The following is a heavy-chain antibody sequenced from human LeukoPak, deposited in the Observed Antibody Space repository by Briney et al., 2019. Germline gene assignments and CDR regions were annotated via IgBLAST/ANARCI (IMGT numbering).Heavy chain of an antibody. CDR1: GGSISSSNW. CDR3: ARVHYYDASDYSTSNWFDP. V-gene: IGHV4-4*02. CDR2: IYHSGST. Sequence: SETLSLTCAVSGGSISSSNWWSWVRQPPGKGLEWIGEIYHSGSTNYNPSLKSRVTISLDPSKNQFSLKLTSVAAADTALYHCARVHYYDASDYSTSNWFDPWGQGTLVTVSS. J-gene: IGHJ5*02. D-gene: IGHD3-22*01.